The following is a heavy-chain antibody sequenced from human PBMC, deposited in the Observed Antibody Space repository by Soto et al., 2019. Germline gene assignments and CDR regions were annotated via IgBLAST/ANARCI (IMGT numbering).Heavy chain of an antibody. V-gene: IGHV3-30-3*01. D-gene: IGHD6-13*01. CDR3: ARDGIAAAGEIDY. J-gene: IGHJ4*02. Sequence: QVQLVESGGGVVQPGRSLRLSCAASGFTFSSYAMHWVRQAPGKGLEWVAVISYDGSNKYYADSVKGRFTISRDNSKKPLYLQMNSLQAEDTAVYYWARDGIAAAGEIDYWGQGNLVTVSS. CDR1: GFTFSSYA. CDR2: ISYDGSNK.